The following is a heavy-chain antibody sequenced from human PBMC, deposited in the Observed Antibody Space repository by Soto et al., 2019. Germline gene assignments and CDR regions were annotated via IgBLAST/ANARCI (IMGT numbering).Heavy chain of an antibody. J-gene: IGHJ6*02. CDR2: ISSSSSTI. CDR3: ARPIAVAGTDYHGMDV. Sequence: GGSLRLSCAASGFTFSSYSMNWVRQAPGKGLEWVSYISSSSSTIYYADSVKGRFTISRDNAKNSLYLQMNSLRDEDTAVYYCARPIAVAGTDYHGMDVWGQGTTVTVSS. V-gene: IGHV3-48*02. CDR1: GFTFSSYS. D-gene: IGHD6-19*01.